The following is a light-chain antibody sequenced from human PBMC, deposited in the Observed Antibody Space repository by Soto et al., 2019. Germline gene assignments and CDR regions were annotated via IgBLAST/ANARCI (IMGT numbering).Light chain of an antibody. CDR3: QQRSNWPPST. Sequence: EIVLTQSPATLSLSPGERATLSCRASQSVSSYLAWYQQKPGQATRLLIYDASNRATGITARFSGSGSVTDFTLIFSSLVPEDFAVYYCQQRSNWPPSTFGQGTRLEI. J-gene: IGKJ5*01. V-gene: IGKV3-11*01. CDR2: DAS. CDR1: QSVSSY.